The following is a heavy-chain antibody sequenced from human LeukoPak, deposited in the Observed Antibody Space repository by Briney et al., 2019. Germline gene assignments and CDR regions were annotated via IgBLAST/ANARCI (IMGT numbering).Heavy chain of an antibody. J-gene: IGHJ3*02. CDR2: IFYSGGT. D-gene: IGHD3-10*01. Sequence: KPSETLSLTCTVSGGSISPYYWSWIRQPPGTGLEWIGNIFYSGGTNYNPSLQSRVSISVDTSKNQFSLNLNSVTAADTAVYYCARLLAGEYDPFDIWGQGTMVTVSS. V-gene: IGHV4-59*08. CDR1: GGSISPYY. CDR3: ARLLAGEYDPFDI.